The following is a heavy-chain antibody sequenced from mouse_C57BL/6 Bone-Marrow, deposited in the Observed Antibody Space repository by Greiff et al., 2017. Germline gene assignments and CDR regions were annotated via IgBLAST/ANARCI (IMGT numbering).Heavy chain of an antibody. J-gene: IGHJ2*01. CDR1: GYTFTSYG. CDR2: IYPRSGNT. CDR3: ARGFYYDYDGGDY. Sequence: LVESGAELARPGASVKLSCKASGYTFTSYGISWVKQRTGQGLEWIGEIYPRSGNTYYNEKFKGKATLTADKSSSTAYMELRSLTSEDSAVYFCARGFYYDYDGGDYWGQGTTLTVSS. D-gene: IGHD2-4*01. V-gene: IGHV1-81*01.